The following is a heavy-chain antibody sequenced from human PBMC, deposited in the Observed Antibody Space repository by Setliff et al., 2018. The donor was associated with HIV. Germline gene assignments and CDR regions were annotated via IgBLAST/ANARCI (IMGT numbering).Heavy chain of an antibody. CDR1: GGSISSHY. Sequence: ETLSLTCTVSGGSISSHYWSWIRQPPGKGLEWIGNIYHSGSTYYNPSLKSRVTISADTSKNRFSLKLSSVTAADTAVYYCVREGVRRGLGSGSFRYRAYYLDQWGQGTLVTVSS. J-gene: IGHJ4*02. CDR2: IYHSGST. CDR3: VREGVRRGLGSGSFRYRAYYLDQ. D-gene: IGHD3-10*01. V-gene: IGHV4-59*11.